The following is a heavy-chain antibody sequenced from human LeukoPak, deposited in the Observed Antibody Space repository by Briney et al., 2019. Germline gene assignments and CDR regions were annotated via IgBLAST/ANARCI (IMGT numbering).Heavy chain of an antibody. J-gene: IGHJ4*02. CDR1: GGSISSGDYY. CDR3: ARESNIRFLEWLLHY. D-gene: IGHD3-3*01. V-gene: IGHV4-30-4*08. Sequence: PSQTLSLTCTVSGGSISSGDYYWSWIRQPPGKGVEWIGYIYYSGSTYYNPSLKSRVTISVDTSKNQFSLKLSSVTAADTAVYYCARESNIRFLEWLLHYWGQGTLVTVSS. CDR2: IYYSGST.